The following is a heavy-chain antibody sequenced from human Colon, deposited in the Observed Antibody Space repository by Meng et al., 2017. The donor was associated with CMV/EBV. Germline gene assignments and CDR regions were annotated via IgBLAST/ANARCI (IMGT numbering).Heavy chain of an antibody. CDR3: ARRGRGSGGMDV. J-gene: IGHJ6*02. CDR2: IRSKAYGGTT. CDR1: GFTFGDYL. Sequence: SCTASGFTFGDYLMSWVRQAPGKGLEWVGFIRSKAYGGTTEYAASVKGRFIISRDDSRSIAYLQMNSLKTEDTAVYYCARRGRGSGGMDVWGQGTTVTVSS. V-gene: IGHV3-49*04. D-gene: IGHD3-16*01.